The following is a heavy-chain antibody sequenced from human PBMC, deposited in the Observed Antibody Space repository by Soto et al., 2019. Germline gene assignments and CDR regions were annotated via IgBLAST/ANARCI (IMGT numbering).Heavy chain of an antibody. V-gene: IGHV1-69*13. CDR1: GGTFSSYA. Sequence: ASVKVSCKASGGTFSSYAISWVRQAPGQGLEWMGGIIPIFGTANYAQKFQGRVTITADESTSTAYMELSSLGSEDTAVYYCENLGFGELLVCPYGMGVWGQGSTVSVCS. CDR3: ENLGFGELLVCPYGMGV. CDR2: IIPIFGTA. J-gene: IGHJ6*02. D-gene: IGHD3-10*01.